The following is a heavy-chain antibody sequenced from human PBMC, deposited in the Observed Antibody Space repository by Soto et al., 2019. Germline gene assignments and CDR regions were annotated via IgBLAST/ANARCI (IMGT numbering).Heavy chain of an antibody. Sequence: QLHLVQSGAVVKKPGASVTVSCSASGYPVTAYYMHWVRQAPGRGLEWMGGINPATGAAKYTQTFQGGVTMTRDTSTSTVFMELSVLTSEDTAVFYCARGGGVGVAGSAAFDMWGQGTLVTVSS. CDR1: GYPVTAYY. J-gene: IGHJ3*02. CDR3: ARGGGVGVAGSAAFDM. CDR2: INPATGAA. D-gene: IGHD3-3*01. V-gene: IGHV1-2*02.